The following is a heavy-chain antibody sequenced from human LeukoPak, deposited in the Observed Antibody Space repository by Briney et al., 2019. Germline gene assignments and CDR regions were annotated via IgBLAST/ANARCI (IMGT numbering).Heavy chain of an antibody. J-gene: IGHJ4*02. CDR3: ARGGYYYDSSGYYPLDY. D-gene: IGHD3-22*01. CDR1: GFTFDDYG. CDR2: INWNGGST. Sequence: GGSLRLSCAASGFTFDDYGTSWVRQAPGKGLEWVSGINWNGGSTGYADSMKGRFTISRDNAKNSLYLQMNSLRAEDTALYYCARGGYYYDSSGYYPLDYWGQGTLVTVSS. V-gene: IGHV3-20*04.